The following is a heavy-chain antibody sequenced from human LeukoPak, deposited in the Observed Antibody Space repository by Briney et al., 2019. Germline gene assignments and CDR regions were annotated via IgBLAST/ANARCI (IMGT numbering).Heavy chain of an antibody. V-gene: IGHV3-23*01. CDR2: ISGSGGST. CDR1: RFTFSNYA. CDR3: GRGHWGLDY. D-gene: IGHD7-27*01. J-gene: IGHJ4*02. Sequence: PGGSLRLSCAASRFTFSNYAMSWVRQAPGKGLEWVSGISGSGGSTYYADSVKGRFTTSRDNAKSSLYLQMNSLRAEDTAVYYCGRGHWGLDYWGQGALVTVSS.